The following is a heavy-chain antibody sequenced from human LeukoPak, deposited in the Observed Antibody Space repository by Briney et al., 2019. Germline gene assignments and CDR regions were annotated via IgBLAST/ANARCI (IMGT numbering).Heavy chain of an antibody. J-gene: IGHJ3*02. CDR2: IYSSGST. Sequence: SETLSLTCTVSGGSISSYHWSWIRQPPGKGLESIGYIYSSGSTHYNPSLKSRVTISVDTSKNQFSLKLSSVTAADTAVYYCARARNYYDSSGFYYEGDAFDIWGQGTMVTVSS. V-gene: IGHV4-59*01. D-gene: IGHD3-22*01. CDR3: ARARNYYDSSGFYYEGDAFDI. CDR1: GGSISSYH.